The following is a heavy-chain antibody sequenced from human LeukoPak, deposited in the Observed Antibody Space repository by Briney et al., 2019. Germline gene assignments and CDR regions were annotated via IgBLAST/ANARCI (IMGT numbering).Heavy chain of an antibody. CDR2: ISAYNGNT. V-gene: IGHV1-18*01. D-gene: IGHD3-22*01. J-gene: IGHJ4*02. CDR3: ARATITYYYDSSGYCDY. CDR1: GYTFTSYG. Sequence: ASVKVSCKASGYTFTSYGISWVRQAPGQGLEWMGWISAYNGNTNYAQKLRGRVTMTTDTSTSTAYMELRSLRSDDTAVYYCARATITYYYDSSGYCDYWGQGTLVTVSS.